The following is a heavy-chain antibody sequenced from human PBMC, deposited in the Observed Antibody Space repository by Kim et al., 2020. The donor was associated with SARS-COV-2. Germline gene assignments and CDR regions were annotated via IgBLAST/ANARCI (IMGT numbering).Heavy chain of an antibody. J-gene: IGHJ4*02. D-gene: IGHD4-17*01. V-gene: IGHV4-31*03. CDR2: IYYSGST. Sequence: SETLSLTCTVSGGSISSGGYYWSWIRQHPGMGLEWLVYIYYSGSTYYNPSLKSRVTISVDTSKNQFSLKLSPVTAANTAVYYCERDRNLRPNYGGLGIVDYWSQGTLVTVSS. CDR3: ERDRNLRPNYGGLGIVDY. CDR1: GGSISSGGYY.